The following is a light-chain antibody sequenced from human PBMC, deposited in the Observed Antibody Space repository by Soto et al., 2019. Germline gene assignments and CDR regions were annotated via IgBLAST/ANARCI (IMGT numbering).Light chain of an antibody. CDR3: SSYTTSNTRQIV. CDR1: SSDVGGYNY. CDR2: DVT. V-gene: IGLV2-14*03. Sequence: QSVLTQPASVSGSPGQSITISCTGTSSDVGGYNYVSWYQHHPGKAPKLIIYDVTNRPSGVSNPFSGSKSGNTASLTISGLQPEDEADYYCSSYTTSNTRQIVLGTGTKVTVL. J-gene: IGLJ1*01.